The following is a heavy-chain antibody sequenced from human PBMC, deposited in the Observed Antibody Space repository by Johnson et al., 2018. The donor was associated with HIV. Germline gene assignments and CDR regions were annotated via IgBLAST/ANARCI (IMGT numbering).Heavy chain of an antibody. CDR1: GFTFSGYG. D-gene: IGHD1-1*01. J-gene: IGHJ3*02. Sequence: VQLVESGGGVVQPGKSLRLSCAASGFTFSGYGMHWVRQAPGKGLEWVGRIKSKTDGGTTDYAAPVTGRFTISRDDSKNTLYLQMNSLKTEDTAVYYCAAPPERTGADDAFDIWGQGTMVTVSS. CDR3: AAPPERTGADDAFDI. V-gene: IGHV3-15*01. CDR2: IKSKTDGGTT.